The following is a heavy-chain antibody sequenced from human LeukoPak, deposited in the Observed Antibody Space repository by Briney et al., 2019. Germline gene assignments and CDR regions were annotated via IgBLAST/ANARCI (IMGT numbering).Heavy chain of an antibody. CDR2: ISSATSNI. V-gene: IGHV3-48*04. CDR1: GFTFSSSG. J-gene: IGHJ5*02. Sequence: GGSLRLSCAASGFTFSSSGMSWVRQAPGKGLGWVSYISSATSNIYYADSVKGRFTISRDNAKNSLYLQMNSLIAEDRAVYHCAGDVTYYGGDWFDPWGQGTLVTVSS. D-gene: IGHD3-10*01. CDR3: AGDVTYYGGDWFDP.